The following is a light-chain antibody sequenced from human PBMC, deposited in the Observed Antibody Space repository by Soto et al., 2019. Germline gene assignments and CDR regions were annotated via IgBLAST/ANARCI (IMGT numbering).Light chain of an antibody. J-gene: IGLJ1*01. CDR3: SSFTSSSTLV. CDR1: SSVVGRYNY. Sequence: QSVLAQPASVSGSRGQSITISCTGTSSVVGRYNYVSWFQQHPGKVPKLIIYDVSNWPSGVSDRFSGSKSGNTASLTISGLQPEDEADYYCSSFTSSSTLVFGTGTKVTVL. V-gene: IGLV2-14*03. CDR2: DVS.